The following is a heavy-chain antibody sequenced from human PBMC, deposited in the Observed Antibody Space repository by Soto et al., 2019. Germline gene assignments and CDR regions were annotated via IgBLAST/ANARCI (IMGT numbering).Heavy chain of an antibody. CDR3: ASVIEDYYYGMDV. D-gene: IGHD3-16*02. J-gene: IGHJ6*02. V-gene: IGHV5-51*01. Sequence: GESLKISCKGSGYTFSSYWIGWVRQMPGKGLEWMGIIYPGDSDTRYSPSFQGQVIISADKSISTAYLQWSSLKASDTAMYFCASVIEDYYYGMDVWGQGTTVTVSS. CDR1: GYTFSSYW. CDR2: IYPGDSDT.